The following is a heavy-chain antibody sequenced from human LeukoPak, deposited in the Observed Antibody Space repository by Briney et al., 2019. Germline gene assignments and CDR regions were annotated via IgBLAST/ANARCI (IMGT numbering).Heavy chain of an antibody. Sequence: GGSLRLSCAASGFTFSDYYMSWIRQAPGKGLEWVANIEQDGSEKYYVDSVKGRFTISRDNAKNSLYLQMNTLRAEDTAMYYCAKDAQPRSRWFDPWGQGTLVTVSS. CDR3: AKDAQPRSRWFDP. CDR1: GFTFSDYY. J-gene: IGHJ5*02. D-gene: IGHD1-14*01. V-gene: IGHV3-7*03. CDR2: IEQDGSEK.